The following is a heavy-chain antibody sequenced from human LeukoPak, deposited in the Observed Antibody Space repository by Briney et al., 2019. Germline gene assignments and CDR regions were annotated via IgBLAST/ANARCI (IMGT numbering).Heavy chain of an antibody. CDR2: INPNSGGT. J-gene: IGHJ4*02. CDR3: ARVDDSSGYYYLFN. CDR1: GYTFTGYY. V-gene: IGHV1-2*02. D-gene: IGHD3-22*01. Sequence: ASVKVSCKASGYTFTGYYMHWVRQAPGQGLEWMGWINPNSGGTNYAQKFQGRVTMTRDTSISTAYMELSRLRSDDTAVYYCARVDDSSGYYYLFNWGQGTLVTVSS.